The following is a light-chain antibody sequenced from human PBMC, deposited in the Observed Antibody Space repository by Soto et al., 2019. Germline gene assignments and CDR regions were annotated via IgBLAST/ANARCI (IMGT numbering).Light chain of an antibody. V-gene: IGKV3-20*01. CDR1: QSVSSSS. J-gene: IGKJ1*01. Sequence: EIVLTQSPVTLSVSPGERATLSCTASQSVSSSSLAWYQQKRGQAPRLLIHDASSRATGIPDRFSGSGSGTDFTLTISRLEPEDFAVYYCQQYGGSPRTFGQGTKVDIK. CDR2: DAS. CDR3: QQYGGSPRT.